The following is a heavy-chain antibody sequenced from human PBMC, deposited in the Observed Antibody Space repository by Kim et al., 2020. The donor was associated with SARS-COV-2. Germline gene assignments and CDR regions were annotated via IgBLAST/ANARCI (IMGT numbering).Heavy chain of an antibody. V-gene: IGHV4-59*08. CDR2: IYYSGST. D-gene: IGHD3-10*01. CDR1: GGSISTYY. J-gene: IGHJ5*02. Sequence: SETLSLTCTVSGGSISTYYWSWIRQPPGKGLEWIGYIYYSGSTNYNPSLKSRVTISVDTSKNQFSLKLRSLTAADTAVYYCARRENVHYYGLGFDLWGQGTLVTVSS. CDR3: ARRENVHYYGLGFDL.